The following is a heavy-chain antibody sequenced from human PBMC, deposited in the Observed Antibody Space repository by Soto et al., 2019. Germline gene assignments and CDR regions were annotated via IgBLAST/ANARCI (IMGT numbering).Heavy chain of an antibody. Sequence: GGSLRLSCAASGFTFSIYAMSWVRQPPGKGLEWISTIGPGGSPTYDADSVKGRFTISRDNSKNTLDLQMNSLRAEDTAVYYCAKAGGAGSYKRGMDVWGQGTTVTVSS. D-gene: IGHD3-10*01. V-gene: IGHV3-23*01. CDR2: IGPGGSPT. J-gene: IGHJ6*02. CDR1: GFTFSIYA. CDR3: AKAGGAGSYKRGMDV.